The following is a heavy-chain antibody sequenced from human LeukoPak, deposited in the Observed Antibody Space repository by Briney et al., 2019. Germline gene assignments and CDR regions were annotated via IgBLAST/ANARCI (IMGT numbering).Heavy chain of an antibody. J-gene: IGHJ4*02. CDR3: AKSGYNRFDY. D-gene: IGHD5-24*01. V-gene: IGHV3-23*01. CDR1: GFTFSSYE. CDR2: VSGSGRGENT. Sequence: GALILSCAASGFTFSSYEMTWGRAAPGRGLEWVSNVSGSGRGENTYYADSVKGRFTISRDNSKNTLMLQMNSLRAEDTAVYYCAKSGYNRFDYWGQGILVTVSS.